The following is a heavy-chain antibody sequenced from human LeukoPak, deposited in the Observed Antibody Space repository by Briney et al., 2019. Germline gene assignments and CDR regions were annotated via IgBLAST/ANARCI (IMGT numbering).Heavy chain of an antibody. V-gene: IGHV4-59*01. Sequence: SETLSLTCTVSIDSISSYYWSWIRQPPGKGLEWVGYIFYSGSTNYNPSLKSRATISVDTSKNQLSLKLNSVTAADTAVYYCAGSYNWSDDFDYWGPGTLVTVSS. CDR1: IDSISSYY. CDR2: IFYSGST. CDR3: AGSYNWSDDFDY. D-gene: IGHD1-1*01. J-gene: IGHJ4*02.